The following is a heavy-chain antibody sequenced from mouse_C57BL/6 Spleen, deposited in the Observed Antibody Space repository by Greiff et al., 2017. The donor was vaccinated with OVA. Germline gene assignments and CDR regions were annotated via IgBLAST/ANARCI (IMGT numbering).Heavy chain of an antibody. J-gene: IGHJ4*01. Sequence: VQLKESGGGLVQPGGSMKLSCAASGFTFSDAWMDWVRQSPEKGLEWVAEIRNKANNHATYYAESVKGRFTISRDDSKSSVYLQMNSLRAEDTGIYYCTRPGPYYAMDYWGQGTSVTVSS. V-gene: IGHV6-6*01. CDR1: GFTFSDAW. CDR3: TRPGPYYAMDY. CDR2: IRNKANNHAT. D-gene: IGHD4-1*01.